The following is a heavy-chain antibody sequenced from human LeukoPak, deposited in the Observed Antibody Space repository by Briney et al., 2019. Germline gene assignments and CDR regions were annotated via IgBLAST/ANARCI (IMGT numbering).Heavy chain of an antibody. D-gene: IGHD2-2*01. J-gene: IGHJ5*02. Sequence: ASVKVSCKASGYTFTSYGISWVRQAPGQGLEWMGWISAYNGNTNYAQKLQGRVTMTTDTSTSTAYMELRSLRSDDTAVYYCARDPDCSSTSYYYAWFDPWGQGTLVTVSS. V-gene: IGHV1-18*01. CDR1: GYTFTSYG. CDR2: ISAYNGNT. CDR3: ARDPDCSSTSYYYAWFDP.